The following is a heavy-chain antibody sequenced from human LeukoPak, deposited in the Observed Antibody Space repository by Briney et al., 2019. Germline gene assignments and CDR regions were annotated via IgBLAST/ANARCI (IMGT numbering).Heavy chain of an antibody. CDR1: GFTFSRYA. Sequence: PGGSLRLSCAASGFTFSRYALHWVRQAPGKGLEWVAVISSDVSNKYYAGSVEGRFTISRDNYNNTLLLQMNSLRAEDTAVYYCARTDISGWSRPLDCWGQGTLVTVSS. CDR3: ARTDISGWSRPLDC. J-gene: IGHJ4*02. D-gene: IGHD6-19*01. V-gene: IGHV3-30-3*01. CDR2: ISSDVSNK.